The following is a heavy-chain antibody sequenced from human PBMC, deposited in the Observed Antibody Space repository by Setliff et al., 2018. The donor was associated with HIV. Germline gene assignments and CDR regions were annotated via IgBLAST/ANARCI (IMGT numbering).Heavy chain of an antibody. J-gene: IGHJ4*02. CDR2: IYYSGST. D-gene: IGHD5-12*01. Sequence: SETLSLTCTVSGGSISSGGYYWGWIRQPPGKGLEWIGSIYYSGSTYYNPSLKSRVTISVDTSKNQFSLKLSSVTAADTAVYYCATLPTRNSGYSYYFDHWGQGISVTVSS. CDR1: GGSISSGGYY. CDR3: ATLPTRNSGYSYYFDH. V-gene: IGHV4-39*07.